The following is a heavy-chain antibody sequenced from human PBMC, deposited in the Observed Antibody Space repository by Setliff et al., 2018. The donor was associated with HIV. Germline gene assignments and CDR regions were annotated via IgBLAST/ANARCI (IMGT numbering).Heavy chain of an antibody. J-gene: IGHJ4*02. CDR2: IRSKSEDGTV. CDR1: GFTFSNAW. CDR3: TTYRGTGMAKALFEH. V-gene: IGHV3-15*01. D-gene: IGHD5-18*01. Sequence: GGSLRLSCAASGFTFSNAWMSWVRQAPGKGLEWLGRIRSKSEDGTVEYAGSVKGRFTISRDDSRNTVFLQIDSLKSEDTALYYCTTYRGTGMAKALFEHWGQGALVTVSS.